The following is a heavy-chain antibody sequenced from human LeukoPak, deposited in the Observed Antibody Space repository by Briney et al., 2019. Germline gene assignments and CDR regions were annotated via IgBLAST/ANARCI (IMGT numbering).Heavy chain of an antibody. Sequence: GSLRLSYAVSGFTVSSNYMYWVRQAPGKGLEWVSVIYAGGSTNYAESARGRFTISRDNSKNTLYLQMNSLRAEDTAVYYCASSDSGYFIFDYWGQGTLVTVSS. CDR3: ASSDSGYFIFDY. V-gene: IGHV3-53*01. J-gene: IGHJ4*02. CDR2: IYAGGST. D-gene: IGHD5-12*01. CDR1: GFTVSSNY.